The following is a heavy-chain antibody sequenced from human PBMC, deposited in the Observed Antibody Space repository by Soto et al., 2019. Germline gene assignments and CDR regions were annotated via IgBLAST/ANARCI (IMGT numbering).Heavy chain of an antibody. V-gene: IGHV3-23*01. J-gene: IGHJ6*02. Sequence: LRLSCTASGFTFSTSAMSWVSQAPGRGLEWVSGISGSGAGTYYADSVKGRFTISRDNSKNTLYLQMSGLRAEDAAVYYCAKGPTVFGAVISFDYYYGMYVWGQGTPVTVSS. CDR3: AKGPTVFGAVISFDYYYGMYV. D-gene: IGHD3-3*01. CDR2: ISGSGAGT. CDR1: GFTFSTSA.